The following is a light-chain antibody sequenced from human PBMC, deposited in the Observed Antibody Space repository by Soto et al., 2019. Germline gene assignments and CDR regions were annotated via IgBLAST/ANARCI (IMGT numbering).Light chain of an antibody. CDR3: QQYNSWPPT. Sequence: EIVMTQSPATLSVSPGGRATLSCRASQSISDTLAWYQQKPGQPPRLLIHDVSIRATGIPARFNGSGSGTEFTLTISSLQSEDFAVYYCQQYNSWPPTFGQGTRLEIK. CDR2: DVS. V-gene: IGKV3-15*01. J-gene: IGKJ5*01. CDR1: QSISDT.